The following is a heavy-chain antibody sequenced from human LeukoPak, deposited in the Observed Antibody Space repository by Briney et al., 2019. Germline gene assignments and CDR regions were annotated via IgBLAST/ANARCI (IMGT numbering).Heavy chain of an antibody. Sequence: GGSLRLSCSASGFTFSRYAMHWVRQAPGKGLEYVSAISSNGGSTYYADSVKGRFTISRDNSKNTLYLQMSSLRAEDTAVYYCATAALYGSAWYYFDYWGQGTLVTVSS. CDR2: ISSNGGST. J-gene: IGHJ4*02. CDR1: GFTFSRYA. D-gene: IGHD6-13*01. CDR3: ATAALYGSAWYYFDY. V-gene: IGHV3-64D*06.